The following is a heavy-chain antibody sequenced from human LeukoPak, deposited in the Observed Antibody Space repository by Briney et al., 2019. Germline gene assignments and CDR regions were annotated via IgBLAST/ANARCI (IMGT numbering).Heavy chain of an antibody. Sequence: PGGSLRLSCAASGFSFSIYGMHWVRQAPGKGLEWVTFTRYDGSDKYYGDSVKGRFTISRDNSKNTLYLQMNRLSFEGTAVYYCAKDRAAYCSGGTCYPDWFDSWGQGTLVTVSS. CDR2: TRYDGSDK. V-gene: IGHV3-30*02. CDR1: GFSFSIYG. CDR3: AKDRAAYCSGGTCYPDWFDS. J-gene: IGHJ5*01. D-gene: IGHD2-15*01.